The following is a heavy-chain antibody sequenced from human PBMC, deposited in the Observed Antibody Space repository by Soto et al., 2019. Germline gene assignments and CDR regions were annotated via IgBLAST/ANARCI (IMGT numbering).Heavy chain of an antibody. CDR1: GFTFSSYS. CDR2: ISSSSSYI. D-gene: IGHD1-7*01. CDR3: AREGYNWIYTVDY. J-gene: IGHJ4*02. Sequence: EVQLVESGGGLVKPGGSLRLSCAASGFTFSSYSMNWVRQAPGKGLEWVSSISSSSSYIYYADSVKGRFTISRDNAKNSLNLQMNSLRADDTDVYYCAREGYNWIYTVDYWGQGTLVTVSS. V-gene: IGHV3-21*01.